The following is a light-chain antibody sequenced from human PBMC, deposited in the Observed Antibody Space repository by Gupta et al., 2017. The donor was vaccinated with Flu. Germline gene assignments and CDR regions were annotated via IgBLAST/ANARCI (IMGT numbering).Light chain of an antibody. Sequence: PSALSASVGDRVTITCRASQSISSYVNWYQQKSEKAPKLLIYAASSVQSGVPSRFSGGGSGTDFTLTISSLQPEDFATYYCQQSHSIPWTFGQGTKVEIK. CDR2: AAS. CDR1: QSISSY. CDR3: QQSHSIPWT. J-gene: IGKJ1*01. V-gene: IGKV1-39*01.